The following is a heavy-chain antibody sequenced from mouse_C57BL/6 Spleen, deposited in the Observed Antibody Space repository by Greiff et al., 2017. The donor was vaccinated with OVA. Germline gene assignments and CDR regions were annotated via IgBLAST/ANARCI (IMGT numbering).Heavy chain of an antibody. CDR3: SHGNFDY. V-gene: IGHV1-15*01. CDR2: IDPETGGT. D-gene: IGHD4-1*01. CDR1: GYTFTDYE. J-gene: IGHJ2*01. Sequence: VQRVESGAELVRPGASVTLSCKASGYTFTDYEMHWVKQTPVHGLEWIGAIDPETGGTAYNQKFKGKAILTADKSSSTAYMELRSLTSGDSAVYYSSHGNFDYWGQGTTLTVSS.